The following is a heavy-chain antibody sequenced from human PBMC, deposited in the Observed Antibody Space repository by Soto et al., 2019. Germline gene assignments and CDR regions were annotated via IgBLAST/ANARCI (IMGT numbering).Heavy chain of an antibody. V-gene: IGHV3-48*01. Sequence: GGSLRLSCAASGFAFRSSCLNCVGRAPGTGLEWVSYISSSSSTIYYADSVKGRFTISRDNAKNSLYLQMNSLRAEDTAVYYCATNIVVVPAAMGNWFDPWGPGTLVTVSS. CDR3: ATNIVVVPAAMGNWFDP. J-gene: IGHJ5*02. D-gene: IGHD2-2*01. CDR2: ISSSSSTI. CDR1: GFAFRSSC.